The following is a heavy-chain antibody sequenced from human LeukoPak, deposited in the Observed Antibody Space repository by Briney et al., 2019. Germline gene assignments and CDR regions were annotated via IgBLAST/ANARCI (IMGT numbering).Heavy chain of an antibody. CDR2: IKQDGSEK. CDR3: ARFGMITFGGVIPADY. Sequence: GGTLRLSCAASGFTFSSYAMSWVRQAPGKGLEWVAKIKQDGSEKYYVDSVKGRFTISRDNAKNSLYLQMNSLRAEDTAVYYCARFGMITFGGVIPADYWGQGTLVTVSS. CDR1: GFTFSSYA. J-gene: IGHJ4*02. D-gene: IGHD3-16*01. V-gene: IGHV3-7*01.